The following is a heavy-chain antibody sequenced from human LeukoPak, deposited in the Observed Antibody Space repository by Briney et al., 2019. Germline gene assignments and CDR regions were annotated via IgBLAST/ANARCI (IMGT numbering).Heavy chain of an antibody. CDR2: MNPKSGNT. V-gene: IGHV1-8*01. CDR3: TKASLAFGTKYFDP. D-gene: IGHD3-10*01. Sequence: ASVTVSCKASGYPFSNYDINWVRQAPGQGLEWMGWMNPKSGNTGYGQKFQGRVTMTRVTSITTAYMGLRSLRSDDTAVYYCTKASLAFGTKYFDPWGQGTLVTVSS. CDR1: GYPFSNYD. J-gene: IGHJ5*02.